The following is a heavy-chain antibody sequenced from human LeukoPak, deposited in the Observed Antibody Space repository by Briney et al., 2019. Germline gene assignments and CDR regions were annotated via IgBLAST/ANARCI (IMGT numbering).Heavy chain of an antibody. Sequence: AASVKVSCKTSGGTFSSYAISWVRQAPGQGLEWMGGIIPIFGTANYVQKFQGRVTITADESTSTAYMELSSLRSEDTAMYYCASSPRWSDGFDIWGQGTMVTVSS. CDR2: IIPIFGTA. CDR3: ASSPRWSDGFDI. J-gene: IGHJ3*02. D-gene: IGHD4-23*01. V-gene: IGHV1-69*01. CDR1: GGTFSSYA.